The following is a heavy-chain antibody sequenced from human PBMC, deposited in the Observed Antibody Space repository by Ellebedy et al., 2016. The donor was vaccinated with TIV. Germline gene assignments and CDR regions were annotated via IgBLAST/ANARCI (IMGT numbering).Heavy chain of an antibody. CDR3: ARGWSTPDS. D-gene: IGHD2-8*02. V-gene: IGHV3-74*01. CDR2: INSDGSST. CDR1: GFTFSSYW. J-gene: IGHJ4*02. Sequence: PSETLSLTCAASGFTFSSYWMHWVRQAPGKGLVWVSRINSDGSSTSYADSVKGRFTISRDNAKNTLYLQMNSLRAEDTAVYYCARGWSTPDSWGQGTLVTVSS.